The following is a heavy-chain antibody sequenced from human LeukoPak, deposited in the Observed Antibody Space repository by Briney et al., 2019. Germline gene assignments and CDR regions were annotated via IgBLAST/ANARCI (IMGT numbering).Heavy chain of an antibody. D-gene: IGHD5-12*01. V-gene: IGHV4-61*08. CDR1: GGSISSGGHY. Sequence: PSQTLSLTCTVSGGSISSGGHYWTWIRQPPGKGLEWIGYIYYSGSTNYNPSLKSRVTISVDTSKNQFSLKLSSVTAADTAVYYCARGYSGYDLSRYYYYYYMDVWGKGTTVTISS. CDR2: IYYSGST. J-gene: IGHJ6*03. CDR3: ARGYSGYDLSRYYYYYYMDV.